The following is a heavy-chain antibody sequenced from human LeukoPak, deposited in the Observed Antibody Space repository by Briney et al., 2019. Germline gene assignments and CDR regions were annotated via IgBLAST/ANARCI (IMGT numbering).Heavy chain of an antibody. CDR2: INSNSGGT. CDR3: AREYGDYEFDY. V-gene: IGHV1-2*02. CDR1: GYSFTGDY. J-gene: IGHJ4*02. Sequence: GASVKVSCKASGYSFTGDYMHWVRQAPGQGLEWMGWINSNSGGTNSAQKFQGRVTMTRDTSISTAYMELSRLRSDDTAVYYCAREYGDYEFDYWGQGTLVIVSS. D-gene: IGHD4-17*01.